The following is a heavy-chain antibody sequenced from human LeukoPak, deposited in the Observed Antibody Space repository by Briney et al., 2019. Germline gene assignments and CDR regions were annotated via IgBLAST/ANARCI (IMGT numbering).Heavy chain of an antibody. J-gene: IGHJ5*02. CDR2: IYTSGST. V-gene: IGHV4-38-2*02. CDR3: ARDPSGSGSWTNWFDP. Sequence: PSETLSLTCTVSGYSISSGYFWGWIRQTPGKGLEWIGRIYTSGSTNYNPSLKSRVIMSVDTSKNQFSLKLNSVTAADTAVYYWARDPSGSGSWTNWFDPRGQGTLVIVSS. D-gene: IGHD3-10*01. CDR1: GYSISSGYF.